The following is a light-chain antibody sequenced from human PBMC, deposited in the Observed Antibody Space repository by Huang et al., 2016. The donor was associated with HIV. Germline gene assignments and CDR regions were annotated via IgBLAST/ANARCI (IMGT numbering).Light chain of an antibody. CDR2: GAS. Sequence: VIWMTQSPSLLSASAGDKVTSTCRMSQGISNYLAWYQQKPGKAPDLLIYGASTLRSGVPSRFSGSGSGTDFTLTISYLQSEDFAIYYCQQYYSFPLTFGGGTKVEIK. J-gene: IGKJ4*01. CDR3: QQYYSFPLT. CDR1: QGISNY. V-gene: IGKV1D-8*01.